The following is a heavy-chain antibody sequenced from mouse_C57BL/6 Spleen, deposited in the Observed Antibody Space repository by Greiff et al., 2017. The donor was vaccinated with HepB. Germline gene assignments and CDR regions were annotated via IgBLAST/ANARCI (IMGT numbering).Heavy chain of an antibody. Sequence: EVQLVESGEGLVKPGGSLKLSCAASGFTFSSYAMSWVRQTPEKRLEWVAYISSGGAYIYYADTVKGRFTISSDNARNTLYLQMSSLKSEDTAMYYCTRLWYYGSSPWFAYWGQGTLVTVSA. J-gene: IGHJ3*01. D-gene: IGHD1-1*01. CDR3: TRLWYYGSSPWFAY. CDR2: ISSGGAYI. V-gene: IGHV5-9-1*02. CDR1: GFTFSSYA.